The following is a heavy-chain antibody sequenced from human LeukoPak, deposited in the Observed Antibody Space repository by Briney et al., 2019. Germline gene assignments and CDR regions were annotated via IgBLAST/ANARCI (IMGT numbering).Heavy chain of an antibody. Sequence: PSETLSLTCAVYGRSFSGYYWSWIRQPPGKGLEWIGEINHSGSTNYNPSLKSRVTISVDTSKKQFSLKLSSVTAADTAVYYCARRPPPYSSSWFYYYYMDVWGKGTTVTVSS. CDR1: GRSFSGYY. CDR2: INHSGST. D-gene: IGHD6-13*01. J-gene: IGHJ6*03. CDR3: ARRPPPYSSSWFYYYYMDV. V-gene: IGHV4-34*01.